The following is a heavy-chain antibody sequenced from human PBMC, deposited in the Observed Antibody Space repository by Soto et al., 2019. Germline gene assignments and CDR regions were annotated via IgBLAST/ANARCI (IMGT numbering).Heavy chain of an antibody. D-gene: IGHD3-22*01. Sequence: QVQLVQSGAEVKKPGASVKVSCKASGYTFTSYDINWVRQATGQGLEWMGWMNPNSGNTGYAQKCQGRVTMTRNTSISTAYMELSSLRSEGTAVYYCARAVHYYCDSSGYYYGVFYFDYWGQGTLVTVSS. CDR1: GYTFTSYD. CDR2: MNPNSGNT. V-gene: IGHV1-8*01. J-gene: IGHJ4*02. CDR3: ARAVHYYCDSSGYYYGVFYFDY.